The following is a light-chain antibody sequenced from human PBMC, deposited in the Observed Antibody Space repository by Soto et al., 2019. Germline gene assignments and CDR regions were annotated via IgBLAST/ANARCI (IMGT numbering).Light chain of an antibody. V-gene: IGKV1-5*01. CDR3: QQYNSYSQP. CDR2: DAS. J-gene: IGKJ1*01. CDR1: QSISSW. Sequence: DIQMTQSPSTLSASVGDRVTINCRASQSISSWLAWYQQKPGKAPKLLIYDASSLESGVPSRFSGSGSGTEFTLTISSLQPDDFATYYCQQYNSYSQPFGQGTKADI.